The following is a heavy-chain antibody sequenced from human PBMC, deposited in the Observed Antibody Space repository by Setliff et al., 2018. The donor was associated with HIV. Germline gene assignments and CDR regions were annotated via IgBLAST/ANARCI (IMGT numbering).Heavy chain of an antibody. CDR3: ARLPQD. V-gene: IGHV4-61*08. CDR1: GGVSGGDMGVHD. CDR2: IYDNEKT. J-gene: IGHJ4*02. Sequence: SETLSLTCSVSGGVSGGDMGVHDWSWIRQPPGKGLEWIGYIYDNEKTFYNPSLKSRVTITVDTSKNQISLQLTSVTAEDTALYYCARLPQDWGQGALVTVSS.